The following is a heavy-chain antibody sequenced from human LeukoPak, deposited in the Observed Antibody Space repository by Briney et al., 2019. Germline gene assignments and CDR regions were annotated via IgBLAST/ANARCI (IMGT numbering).Heavy chain of an antibody. J-gene: IGHJ1*01. CDR3: ARDAAAAIEYFQH. V-gene: IGHV3-30*04. D-gene: IGHD6-13*01. CDR1: GFTFSSYA. Sequence: GGSLRLSCAASGFTFSSYAIHWVRQAPGKGLEWVAVISYDGSNKYYADSVKGRFTISRDNSKNTLYLQMNSLRAEDTAVYYCARDAAAAIEYFQHWGQGTLVTVSS. CDR2: ISYDGSNK.